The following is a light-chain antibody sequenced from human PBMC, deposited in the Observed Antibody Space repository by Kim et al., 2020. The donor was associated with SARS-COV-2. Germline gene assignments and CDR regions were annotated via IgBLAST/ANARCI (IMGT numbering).Light chain of an antibody. V-gene: IGLV2-23*02. CDR1: SNDVGTYDL. Sequence: GQSITISCSGTSNDVGTYDLVSWYQQHLGKAPKLMIFEVTKRPSGISNRFSGSKSGNSASLTISGLQAEDEGDYYCCSYAGSQSWVFGGGTQLTVL. CDR2: EVT. J-gene: IGLJ3*02. CDR3: CSYAGSQSWV.